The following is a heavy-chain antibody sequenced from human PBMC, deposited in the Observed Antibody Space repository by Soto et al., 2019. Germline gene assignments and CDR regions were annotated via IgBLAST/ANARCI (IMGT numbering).Heavy chain of an antibody. D-gene: IGHD3-10*01. CDR1: GFTFSSYA. V-gene: IGHV3-30-3*01. CDR3: ARTYGSGSYYSYGMDV. Sequence: PEVSLRLSCAASGFTFSSYAMHWVRQAPGKGLEWVAVISYDGSNKYYADSVKGRFTISRDNSKNTLYLQMNSLRAEDTAVYYCARTYGSGSYYSYGMDVWGKGPTVTVSS. J-gene: IGHJ6*04. CDR2: ISYDGSNK.